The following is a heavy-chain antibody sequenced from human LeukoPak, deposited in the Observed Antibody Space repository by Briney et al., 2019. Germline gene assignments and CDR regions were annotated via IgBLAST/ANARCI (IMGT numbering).Heavy chain of an antibody. CDR3: ARATHYYDSSGYLNWFDP. J-gene: IGHJ5*02. V-gene: IGHV4-31*03. D-gene: IGHD3-22*01. Sequence: SETLSLTCTVSGGSISSGGYYWSWIRQHPGKGLEWIGYIYYSGSTYYNPSLKSRVTISVDTSKNQFSLKLSSVTAADTAVYYCARATHYYDSSGYLNWFDPWGQGTLVTVSS. CDR2: IYYSGST. CDR1: GGSISSGGYY.